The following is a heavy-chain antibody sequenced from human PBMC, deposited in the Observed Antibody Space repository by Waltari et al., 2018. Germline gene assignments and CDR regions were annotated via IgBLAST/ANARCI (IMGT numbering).Heavy chain of an antibody. Sequence: EVQLVESGGGLVQPGGSVRLSCAASGFTFSSYAMSWVRQVPGKGLDWVSFISGNGSNTYYADSVKGRFTISRDNSKNTLFLQMDSLRAEDTAVYYCAKALTLSSTWDMHWGQGTLVTVSS. J-gene: IGHJ4*02. CDR1: GFTFSSYA. CDR3: AKALTLSSTWDMH. CDR2: ISGNGSNT. D-gene: IGHD6-13*01. V-gene: IGHV3-23*04.